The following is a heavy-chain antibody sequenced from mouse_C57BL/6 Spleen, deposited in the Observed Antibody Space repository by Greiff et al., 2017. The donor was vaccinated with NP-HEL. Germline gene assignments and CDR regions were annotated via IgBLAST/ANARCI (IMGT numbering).Heavy chain of an antibody. V-gene: IGHV5-4*01. Sequence: EVNVVESGGGLVKPGGSLKLSCAASGFTFSSYAMSWVRQTPEKRLEWVATISDGGSYTYYPDNVKGRFTISRDNAKNNLYLQMSHLKSEDTAMYYCARDRYYSNSAWFAYWGQGTLVTVSA. D-gene: IGHD2-5*01. CDR2: ISDGGSYT. J-gene: IGHJ3*01. CDR3: ARDRYYSNSAWFAY. CDR1: GFTFSSYA.